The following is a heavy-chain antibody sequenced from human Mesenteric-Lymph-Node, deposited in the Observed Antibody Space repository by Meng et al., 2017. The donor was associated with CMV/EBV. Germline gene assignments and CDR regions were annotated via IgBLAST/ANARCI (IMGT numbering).Heavy chain of an antibody. CDR1: GGSFSGYY. V-gene: IGHV4-34*01. D-gene: IGHD3-16*01. CDR2: INHRGST. CDR3: ARVGGGRPYRYFDL. J-gene: IGHJ2*01. Sequence: VYGGSFSGYYWSWIRQPPGKGLEWIGEINHRGSTNYNPSLKSRVTISVDTSTNQFSLKLSSVTAADTAVYYCARVGGGRPYRYFDLWGRGTLVTVSS.